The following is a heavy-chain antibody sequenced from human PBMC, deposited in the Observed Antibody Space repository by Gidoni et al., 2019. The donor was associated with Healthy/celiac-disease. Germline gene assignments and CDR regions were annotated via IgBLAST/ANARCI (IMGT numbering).Heavy chain of an antibody. CDR2: ISYDGSNK. D-gene: IGHD4-17*01. J-gene: IGHJ6*02. CDR3: AKERIPSYGDYEGYGMDV. Sequence: QVQLVESGGGVVQPGRSLSLSCAASAFPFSRYGMHWVRQAPGKGLEWVAVISYDGSNKYYADSVKGRFTISRDNSKNTLYLQMNSLRAEDTAVYYCAKERIPSYGDYEGYGMDVWGQGTTVTVCS. V-gene: IGHV3-30*18. CDR1: AFPFSRYG.